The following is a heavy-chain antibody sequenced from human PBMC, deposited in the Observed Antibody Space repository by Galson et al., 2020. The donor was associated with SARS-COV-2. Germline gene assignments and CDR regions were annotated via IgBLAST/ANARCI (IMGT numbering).Heavy chain of an antibody. V-gene: IGHV3-33*06. D-gene: IGHD3-10*01. CDR1: GFTFSSYG. CDR3: AKLRYGSGSYSGSDYYFDY. CDR2: IWYDGSNK. Sequence: GGSLRLSCAASGFTFSSYGMHWVRQAPGKGLEWVAVIWYDGSNKYYADSVKGRFTISRDNSKNTLYLQMNSLRAEDTAVYYCAKLRYGSGSYSGSDYYFDYWGQGTLVTVSS. J-gene: IGHJ4*02.